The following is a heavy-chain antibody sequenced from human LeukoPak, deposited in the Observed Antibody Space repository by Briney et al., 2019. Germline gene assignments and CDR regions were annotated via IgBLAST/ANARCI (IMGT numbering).Heavy chain of an antibody. CDR2: TYYRSAWYN. Sequence: SQTRSLTCAISGDSVSRNSVAWDWIRQSPSKGLEWLGKTYYRSAWYNDYAVSVKTRTTINPDTSKNQFSLQLTSVTPEDSAVYYCARGYNYAMDVWGQGTTVTVSS. CDR3: ARGYNYAMDV. V-gene: IGHV6-1*01. CDR1: GDSVSRNSVA. J-gene: IGHJ6*02.